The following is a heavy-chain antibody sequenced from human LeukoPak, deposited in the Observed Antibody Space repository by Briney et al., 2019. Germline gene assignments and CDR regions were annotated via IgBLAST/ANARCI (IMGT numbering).Heavy chain of an antibody. V-gene: IGHV3-23*01. D-gene: IGHD6-19*01. CDR2: ITNGGETT. CDR3: VRSLSGWYVFDY. Sequence: GGSLRLSCEASGFTFSRYAMSWVRQAPGKGPEWVSFITNGGETTTYADSVKGRFTISRDNSKNTLNLQMNSLRGEDTAVYSCVRSLSGWYVFDYWGQGTLVTVSS. J-gene: IGHJ4*02. CDR1: GFTFSRYA.